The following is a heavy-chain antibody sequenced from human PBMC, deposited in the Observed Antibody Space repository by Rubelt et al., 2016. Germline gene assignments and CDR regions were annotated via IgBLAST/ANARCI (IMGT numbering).Heavy chain of an antibody. J-gene: IGHJ6*02. Sequence: EVQLVESGGGLVQPGGSLRLSCAASGFTFSSYAMSWVRQAPGKGLEWVSAISGSGGSTYYADSVKGRFTISRDNSKNTLYLQMNSLRAEDTAVYYCAKELLLTTVVTGYGMDVWGQGTTVTVSS. CDR3: AKELLLTTVVTGYGMDV. CDR2: ISGSGGST. D-gene: IGHD4-23*01. V-gene: IGHV3-23*04. CDR1: GFTFSSYA.